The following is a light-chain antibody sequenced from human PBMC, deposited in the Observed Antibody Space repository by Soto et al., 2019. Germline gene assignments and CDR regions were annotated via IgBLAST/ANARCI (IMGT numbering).Light chain of an antibody. V-gene: IGKV3-20*01. CDR1: QRVSTNY. CDR3: QQYDTSPLRVT. J-gene: IGKJ3*01. Sequence: DIVLTQSPGTLSLSPGDRATLSCRASQRVSTNYLAWYRQNPGQAPRLLIYGASTRATGVPDRFRGSGSGTDLTLTITRLEPDDFAVYYCQQYDTSPLRVTFGPGTRLDVK. CDR2: GAS.